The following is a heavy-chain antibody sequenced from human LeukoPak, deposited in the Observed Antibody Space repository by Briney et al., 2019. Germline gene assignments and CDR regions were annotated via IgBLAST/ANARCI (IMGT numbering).Heavy chain of an antibody. V-gene: IGHV3-30*02. CDR3: AKDHSNYHFGFDY. CDR2: IRDDGSNK. D-gene: IGHD4-11*01. CDR1: GFTFSSYG. Sequence: GGSLRLSCAASGFTFSSYGMHWVRQAPGKGLAWVAFIRDDGSNKYYADSVKGRFTISRDNSKNTLYMQMNSLRAEDTAVYYCAKDHSNYHFGFDYWGQGTLVAVSS. J-gene: IGHJ4*02.